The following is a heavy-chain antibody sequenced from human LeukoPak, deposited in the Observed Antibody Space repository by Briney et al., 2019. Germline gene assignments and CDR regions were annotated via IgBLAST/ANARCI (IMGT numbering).Heavy chain of an antibody. Sequence: PSETLSLTCTVSGGSISSGDYYWSWIRQPPGKGLEWIGYIYYSGSTYYNPSLKSRVTISVDTSKNQFSLKLSSVTAADTAVYYCARVIAVAGTEYFQHWGQGTLVTVSS. V-gene: IGHV4-30-4*01. D-gene: IGHD6-19*01. CDR2: IYYSGST. J-gene: IGHJ1*01. CDR3: ARVIAVAGTEYFQH. CDR1: GGSISSGDYY.